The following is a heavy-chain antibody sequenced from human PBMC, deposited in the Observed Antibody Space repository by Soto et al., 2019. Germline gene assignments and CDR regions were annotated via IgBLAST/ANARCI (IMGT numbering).Heavy chain of an antibody. D-gene: IGHD3-22*01. V-gene: IGHV1-2*02. CDR3: AVKYHYSSGYSSVDY. CDR2: INPNSGGT. CDR1: GYPFTGYY. J-gene: IGHJ4*02. Sequence: DSVQVSCTASGYPFTGYYINWVRQAPGHGLAWMGWINPNSGGTNYAQKFQGRVTMTRDTSISTAYMELSRLRSDDTAVYYCAVKYHYSSGYSSVDYCGQRTMVTLAS.